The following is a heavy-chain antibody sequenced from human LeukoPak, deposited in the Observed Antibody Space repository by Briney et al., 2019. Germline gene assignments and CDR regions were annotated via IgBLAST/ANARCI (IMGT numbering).Heavy chain of an antibody. D-gene: IGHD5-12*01. V-gene: IGHV3-7*01. Sequence: GGSLRLSCAASGFTFSNYWMSWVRQAPVKGLEWVANIRHDGSEKFYVDSVKGRFTISRDNAKNSLYLQMNSLRAEDTAVYYCARDLSPASRYDAFDIWGQGTMVTVSS. CDR2: IRHDGSEK. CDR1: GFTFSNYW. J-gene: IGHJ3*02. CDR3: ARDLSPASRYDAFDI.